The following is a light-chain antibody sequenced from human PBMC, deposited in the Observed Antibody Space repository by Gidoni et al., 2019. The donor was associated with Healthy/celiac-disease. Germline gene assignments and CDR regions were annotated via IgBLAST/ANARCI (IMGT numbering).Light chain of an antibody. Sequence: DIVMTQSPDSLAVSLGESATINCKASQSVLYRSNNKNYLAWYQQKPGQPPKLLIYWASTRESGVPDRFSGSGSGTDFTLTISSLQAEDVAVYYCQQYYSTPYTFGQGTKVEIK. CDR2: WAS. CDR3: QQYYSTPYT. CDR1: QSVLYRSNNKNY. J-gene: IGKJ2*01. V-gene: IGKV4-1*01.